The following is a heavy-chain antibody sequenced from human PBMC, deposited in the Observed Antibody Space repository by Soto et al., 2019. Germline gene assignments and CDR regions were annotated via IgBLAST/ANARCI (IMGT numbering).Heavy chain of an antibody. D-gene: IGHD5-12*01. V-gene: IGHV1-8*01. CDR3: ASGNCGYICYHDY. CDR2: MNPNSDNT. CDR1: GYTFSSYD. Sequence: ASVKVSCKASGYTFSSYDINWVRQATRQGLEWMGWMNPNSDNTGYAQKFQGRVTMTRNTSISTAYMELSSLRSEDTAVYYCASGNCGYICYHDYWGQGTLVTVSS. J-gene: IGHJ4*02.